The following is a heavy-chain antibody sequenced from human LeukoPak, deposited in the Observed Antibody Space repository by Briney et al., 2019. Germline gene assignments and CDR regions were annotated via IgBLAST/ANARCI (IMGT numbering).Heavy chain of an antibody. J-gene: IGHJ4*02. CDR3: ARDRDSSGWYVPY. Sequence: PGGSLRLSCAASGFTFSSYCMSWVRQAPGKGLEWVANIKQDGSEKYYVDSVKGRFTVSRDNAKNSLYLQMNSLRAEDTAVYYCARDRDSSGWYVPYWGQGTLVTVSS. CDR2: IKQDGSEK. D-gene: IGHD6-19*01. CDR1: GFTFSSYC. V-gene: IGHV3-7*01.